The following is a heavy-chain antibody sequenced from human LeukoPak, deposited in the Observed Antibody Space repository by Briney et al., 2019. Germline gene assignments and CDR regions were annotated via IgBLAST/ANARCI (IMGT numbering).Heavy chain of an antibody. D-gene: IGHD3-22*01. CDR1: GGSFSGYY. CDR3: ARSITMIVVVITIFDY. V-gene: IGHV4-34*01. J-gene: IGHJ4*02. CDR2: INHSGST. Sequence: SETLSLTCAVYGGSFSGYYWSWIRQPPGKGLEWIGEINHSGSTNYNPSLKSRVTISVDTSKNQFSLKLSSVTAADTAVYYCARSITMIVVVITIFDYWGQGTLVTVSS.